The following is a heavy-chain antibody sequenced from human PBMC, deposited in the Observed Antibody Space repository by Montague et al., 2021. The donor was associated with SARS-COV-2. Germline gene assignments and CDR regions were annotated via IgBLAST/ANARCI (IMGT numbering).Heavy chain of an antibody. CDR1: VGSMRDHY. Sequence: SGTLSLTCTVSVGSMRDHYWAWIRQPPGKGLEWLAYIYYSGGINSNASLKSRVSMSIDTSKNQFSLKLTSVTAADTAVYYCARAVSVRRAVNWFDPWGQGTLVTVSS. CDR2: IYYSGGI. CDR3: ARAVSVRRAVNWFDP. V-gene: IGHV4-59*11. D-gene: IGHD3-10*01. J-gene: IGHJ5*02.